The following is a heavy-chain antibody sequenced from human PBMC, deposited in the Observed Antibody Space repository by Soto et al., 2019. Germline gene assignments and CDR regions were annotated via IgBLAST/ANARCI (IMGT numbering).Heavy chain of an antibody. CDR2: INSDGSNT. V-gene: IGHV3-74*01. CDR3: ARVAGRGGNY. Sequence: EVQLVESGGGLVQPGGSLRLSCAASGFTLSSYWMHWVRQAPGKGLVWVSRINSDGSNTGYADSVKGRFTISRDNAKNTLYLQMNSLRAEDTAVYYCARVAGRGGNYWGQGTLVTVSS. D-gene: IGHD3-10*01. CDR1: GFTLSSYW. J-gene: IGHJ4*02.